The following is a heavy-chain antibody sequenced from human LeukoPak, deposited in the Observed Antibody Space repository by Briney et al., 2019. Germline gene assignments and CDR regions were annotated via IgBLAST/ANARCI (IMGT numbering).Heavy chain of an antibody. J-gene: IGHJ5*02. CDR3: AREVSGSYYGDNWFDP. CDR2: ISACNGNT. D-gene: IGHD1-26*01. Sequence: EASVKVSCKASGYTFTSYGISWVRQAPGQGLEWMGWISACNGNTNYAQKLQGRVTMTTDTSTSTAYMELRSLRSDDTAVYYCAREVSGSYYGDNWFDPWGQGTLVTVSS. CDR1: GYTFTSYG. V-gene: IGHV1-18*01.